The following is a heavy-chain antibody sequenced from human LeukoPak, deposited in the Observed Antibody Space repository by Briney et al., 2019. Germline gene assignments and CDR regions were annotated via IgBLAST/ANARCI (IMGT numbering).Heavy chain of an antibody. D-gene: IGHD6-19*01. V-gene: IGHV3-48*03. Sequence: GGSLRLSCAASGFSISSYEMNWVRQAPGKGLEWVSHISSSGSTIWYADSVKGRFTISRDNAKNSLYLQMNSLRAEDTAVYYCARLVSRRQAYSSGPDYWGQGTLVTVSS. CDR1: GFSISSYE. CDR3: ARLVSRRQAYSSGPDY. CDR2: ISSSGSTI. J-gene: IGHJ4*02.